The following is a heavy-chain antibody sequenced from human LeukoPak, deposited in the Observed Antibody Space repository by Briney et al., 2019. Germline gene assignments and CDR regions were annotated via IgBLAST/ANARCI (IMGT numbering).Heavy chain of an antibody. CDR1: GGSISSYY. Sequence: SETLSLTCTVSGGSISSYYWSWIRQPAGKGLEWIGYNSGSTNYNPSLKSRVTISVDTSKNQFSLKLTSVAAADTAVYYCARATAFFDIWGQGTMVTVSS. CDR2: NSGST. CDR3: ARATAFFDI. V-gene: IGHV4-59*01. J-gene: IGHJ3*02.